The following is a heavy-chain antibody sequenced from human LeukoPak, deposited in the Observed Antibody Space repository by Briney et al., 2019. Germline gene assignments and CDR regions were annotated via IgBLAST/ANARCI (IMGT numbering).Heavy chain of an antibody. Sequence: SETLSLTCAVYGVSFSGYYWSWLRQPPGKGLEWFGEINHSGSTNYNPSLKSRVTISVDTSKNQFSLKLSSVTAADTAVYYCASGTPGYSSSWYLYWGQGTLVTVSS. CDR3: ASGTPGYSSSWYLY. J-gene: IGHJ4*02. CDR2: INHSGST. D-gene: IGHD6-13*01. CDR1: GVSFSGYY. V-gene: IGHV4-34*01.